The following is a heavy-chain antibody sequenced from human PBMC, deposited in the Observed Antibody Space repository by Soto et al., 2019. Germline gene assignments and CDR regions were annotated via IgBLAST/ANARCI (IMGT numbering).Heavy chain of an antibody. CDR2: INHSRST. Sequence: SETLSLTCAVYGGSFSGYYWSWIRQPPGQGLEWIGEINHSRSTNYNPSLKSRVTISVDTSKNQFSLKLSSVTAADTAVYYCARGIVTMVRGARLDVWGQGTTVT. CDR1: GGSFSGYY. CDR3: ARGIVTMVRGARLDV. V-gene: IGHV4-34*01. D-gene: IGHD3-10*01. J-gene: IGHJ6*02.